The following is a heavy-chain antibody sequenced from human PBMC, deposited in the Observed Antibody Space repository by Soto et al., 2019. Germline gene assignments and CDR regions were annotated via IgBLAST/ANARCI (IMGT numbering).Heavy chain of an antibody. CDR2: IVVGSGNT. Sequence: QMQLVQSGPEVKKPGTSVKVSCKASAFTFTSSAVQWVRQPRGQRLEWIGWIVVGSGNTNYAQKFQERVTITRDMSLSTAYTELSSLISEDTAVYYCAADRKYCDGDCYVDWGQGTLVTVSS. J-gene: IGHJ4*02. D-gene: IGHD2-21*02. CDR3: AADRKYCDGDCYVD. V-gene: IGHV1-58*01. CDR1: AFTFTSSA.